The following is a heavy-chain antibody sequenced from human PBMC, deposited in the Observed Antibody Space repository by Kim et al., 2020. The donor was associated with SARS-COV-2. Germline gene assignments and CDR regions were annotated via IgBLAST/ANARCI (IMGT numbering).Heavy chain of an antibody. J-gene: IGHJ3*02. CDR2: IRSIAHGATT. Sequence: GGSLRLSCTASGFTFGDYAMSWFRQAPGKGLEWVGFIRSIAHGATTEYAASVKGRFTISRDDSKSIAYLQMNSLKTEDTAVYYCTRSYYYDSRDAFDIWGQGAMVTVSS. CDR1: GFTFGDYA. V-gene: IGHV3-49*03. CDR3: TRSYYYDSRDAFDI. D-gene: IGHD3-22*01.